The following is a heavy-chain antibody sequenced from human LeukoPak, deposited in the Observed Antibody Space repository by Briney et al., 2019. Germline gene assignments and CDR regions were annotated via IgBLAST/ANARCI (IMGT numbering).Heavy chain of an antibody. J-gene: IGHJ3*02. CDR1: GYTFTRHG. Sequence: GASVKVSCKASGYTFTRHGINWVRQAPGQGLEWMGWISAYNGNTNYAQKLQGRVTMTTDSSTSTAYMELRSLRSDDTAVYYCARVSIAVAGTVGVSAFDIWGQGTMVTVSS. V-gene: IGHV1-18*01. D-gene: IGHD6-19*01. CDR3: ARVSIAVAGTVGVSAFDI. CDR2: ISAYNGNT.